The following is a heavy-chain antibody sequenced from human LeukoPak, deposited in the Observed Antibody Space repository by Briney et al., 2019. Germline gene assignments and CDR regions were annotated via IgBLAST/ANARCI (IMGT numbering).Heavy chain of an antibody. J-gene: IGHJ3*02. Sequence: GGSLRLSCAASGFTFSNYNINWVRQAPGKGLEWVSSIGSSSSYIYYADSVKGRFTLSRDNAKNSLYLQMHSLRAEDTAVYYCARDIKGQYQDAFDIWGQGTMVTVSS. CDR1: GFTFSNYN. V-gene: IGHV3-21*01. CDR3: ARDIKGQYQDAFDI. D-gene: IGHD2-2*01. CDR2: IGSSSSYI.